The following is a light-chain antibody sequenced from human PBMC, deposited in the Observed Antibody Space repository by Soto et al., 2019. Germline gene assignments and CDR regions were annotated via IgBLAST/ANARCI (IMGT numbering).Light chain of an antibody. J-gene: IGKJ5*01. CDR1: QSVSSN. CDR3: QQRNNWPPIT. CDR2: DAS. Sequence: EIVMTQSPATLSVSPGERANLSCRASQSVSSNLAWYQQKPGQAPRLLIYDASNRATGVPARFSGSGSGTDFTLTISSLEPEDFALYYCQQRNNWPPITFGQGTRLEIK. V-gene: IGKV3-11*01.